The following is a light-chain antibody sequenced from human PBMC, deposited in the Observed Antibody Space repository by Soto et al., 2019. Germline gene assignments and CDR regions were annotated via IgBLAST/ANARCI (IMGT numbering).Light chain of an antibody. CDR2: AAS. V-gene: IGKV3-15*01. CDR3: QQYNNWPGT. J-gene: IGKJ1*01. CDR1: QSVSSN. Sequence: EIVMTQSPATLSVSPGERATLSCRASQSVSSNLAWYQQKPGQAPRLLIYAASTRATGIPARFSVSGSGTEFTLTISSLQSEDFAVYYCQQYNNWPGTFGQGTKVEIK.